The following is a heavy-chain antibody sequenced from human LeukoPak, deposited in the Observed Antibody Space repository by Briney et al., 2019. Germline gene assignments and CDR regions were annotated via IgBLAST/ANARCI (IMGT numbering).Heavy chain of an antibody. D-gene: IGHD5-12*01. CDR3: AKGTRGYSAYTIDY. V-gene: IGHV3-23*01. CDR1: GFTFSDYA. Sequence: GGSLTLPCAASGFTFSDYAMSWVRQAPGEGLEWGSVISVSSGTTYYADSVKGRFTISRDSSKNTLYLTMTSLRGDDTAVYYCAKGTRGYSAYTIDYWGEGGLV. J-gene: IGHJ4*02. CDR2: ISVSSGTT.